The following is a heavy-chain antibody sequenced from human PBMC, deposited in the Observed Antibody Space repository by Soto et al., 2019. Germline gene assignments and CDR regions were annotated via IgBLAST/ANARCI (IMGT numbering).Heavy chain of an antibody. CDR2: INHSGST. Sequence: SETLSLTCAVYGGSFSGYYWTWIRQPPGTGLERIGEINHSGSTNYNPSNKSRDNISVDTSKNQISLKLTSVTAANTTVYYCARDMFSSGSSGIDYGGQGTLVTVS. CDR3: ARDMFSSGSSGIDY. V-gene: IGHV4-34*01. CDR1: GGSFSGYY. J-gene: IGHJ4*02. D-gene: IGHD3-22*01.